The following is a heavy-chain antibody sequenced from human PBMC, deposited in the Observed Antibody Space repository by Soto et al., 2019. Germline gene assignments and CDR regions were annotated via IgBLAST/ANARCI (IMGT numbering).Heavy chain of an antibody. CDR3: ARGLVVTAKGLFDL. CDR2: VSYDGNRK. D-gene: IGHD2-21*02. J-gene: IGHJ5*02. V-gene: IGHV3-30-3*01. CDR1: GFTFSSYS. Sequence: QVQLVQSGGGVVQPGRSLRLPCEASGFTFSSYSMNWVRQTPGKGLEWVAVVSYDGNRKYYADSVKGRFTISRDNAKNTLYLQMDNLRIEDTAVYYCARGLVVTAKGLFDLWGQGTLVTVSP.